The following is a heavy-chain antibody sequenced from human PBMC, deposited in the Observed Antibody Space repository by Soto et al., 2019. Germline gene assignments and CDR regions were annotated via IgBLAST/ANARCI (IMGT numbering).Heavy chain of an antibody. D-gene: IGHD2-2*01. CDR3: ARDGCTSATCDVYGMDV. V-gene: IGHV3-7*03. CDR2: IKGDGSER. J-gene: IGHJ6*02. CDR1: GFTFSSYW. Sequence: GGSLRLSCAASGFTFSSYWMSWVRQAPGKGLVWVANIKGDGSERHYVDSVKGRFIISGDNAKNSLFLQVNSLRVEDTAVYYCARDGCTSATCDVYGMDVWGQGTTVTVSS.